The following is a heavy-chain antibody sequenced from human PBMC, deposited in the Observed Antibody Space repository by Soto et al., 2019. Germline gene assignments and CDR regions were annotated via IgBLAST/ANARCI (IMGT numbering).Heavy chain of an antibody. CDR2: IIPIFGTA. D-gene: IGHD5-12*01. J-gene: IGHJ4*02. CDR3: ARSGSLEMATIRLYFDY. CDR1: GGTFSSYA. Sequence: SVKVSCKASGGTFSSYAISWVRQASGQGLEWMGGIIPIFGTANYAQKFQGRVTITADESTSTAYMELSSLSSEDTAVYYCARSGSLEMATIRLYFDYWGQGTLVTVSS. V-gene: IGHV1-69*13.